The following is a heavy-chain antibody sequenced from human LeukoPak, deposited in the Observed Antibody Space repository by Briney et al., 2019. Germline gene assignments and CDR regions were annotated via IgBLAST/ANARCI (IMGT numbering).Heavy chain of an antibody. CDR2: ISYSGRT. CDR3: ARDKQYHPPAGWSAP. Sequence: SETLSLTCTVSDGSISSNSYYWGWIRQPPGKGLEWIGSISYSGRTYYNPSLESRVTISVDASKNQFSLELNSVTAADTAVYYCARDKQYHPPAGWSAPGGQGTLVTVSS. CDR1: DGSISSNSYY. J-gene: IGHJ5*02. D-gene: IGHD1-14*01. V-gene: IGHV4-39*01.